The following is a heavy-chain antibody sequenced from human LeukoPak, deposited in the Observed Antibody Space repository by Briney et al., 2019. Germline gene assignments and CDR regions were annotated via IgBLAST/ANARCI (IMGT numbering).Heavy chain of an antibody. CDR3: ARPQQRTMVRGSAFDI. J-gene: IGHJ3*02. V-gene: IGHV3-53*01. Sequence: PGGSLRLSCAASGFTVSSNYMSWVRQAPGKGLEWVSVIYSGGSTYYADSVKVRFTISRDNSKNTLYLQMNSLRAEDTAVYYCARPQQRTMVRGSAFDIWGQGTMVTVSS. CDR2: IYSGGST. D-gene: IGHD3-10*01. CDR1: GFTVSSNY.